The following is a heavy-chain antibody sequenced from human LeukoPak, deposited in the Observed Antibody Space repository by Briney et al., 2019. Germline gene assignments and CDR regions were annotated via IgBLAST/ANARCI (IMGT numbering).Heavy chain of an antibody. D-gene: IGHD2-15*01. V-gene: IGHV3-7*04. J-gene: IGHJ4*02. CDR1: GFTFSNYW. CDR2: IKQDGSEK. Sequence: GGSLRLSCAASGFTFSNYWMNWVRQAPGKGLEWVANIKQDGSEKYYADSVKGRFTISRDNPKNSLYLQMNSLRAEDTAVYYCARDYDCSGGGCYFGYWGQGTLVTVSS. CDR3: ARDYDCSGGGCYFGY.